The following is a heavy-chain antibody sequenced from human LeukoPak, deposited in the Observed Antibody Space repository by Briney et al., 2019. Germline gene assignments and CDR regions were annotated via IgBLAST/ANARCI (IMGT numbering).Heavy chain of an antibody. Sequence: GESLKISCKGSEYRFTSYWIGWVRQMPGKGLEWMGIIYPGDSDTRYSPSFQGQVTISADKSISTAYLQWSSLKASDTAMYYCARADRWLQSPLGYWGQGTLVTVSS. V-gene: IGHV5-51*01. CDR3: ARADRWLQSPLGY. D-gene: IGHD5-24*01. J-gene: IGHJ4*02. CDR1: EYRFTSYW. CDR2: IYPGDSDT.